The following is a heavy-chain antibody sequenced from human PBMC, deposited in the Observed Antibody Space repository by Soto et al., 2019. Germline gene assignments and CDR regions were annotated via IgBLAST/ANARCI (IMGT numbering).Heavy chain of an antibody. J-gene: IGHJ5*02. Sequence: GESLKISCKGSGYTFTDYWISWVRQMPGKGLEWMGRIDPSDSYTNYSPSFQGHVTISADKSISTAYLQWSSLKASDTAMYYCARHKSDNWFDPWGQGTLVTVSS. V-gene: IGHV5-10-1*01. CDR1: GYTFTDYW. CDR3: ARHKSDNWFDP. CDR2: IDPSDSYT.